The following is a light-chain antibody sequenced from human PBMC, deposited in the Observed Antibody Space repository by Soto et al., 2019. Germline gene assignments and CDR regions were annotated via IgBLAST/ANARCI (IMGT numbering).Light chain of an antibody. CDR3: QQYGSSPRT. CDR1: QSVSIY. Sequence: EIVLAQSPATLSLSPGERATLSCRASQSVSIYLAWYQQKPGQAPRLLIYDASNRATGIPARFSGSGSGTDFTLTISRLEPEDFAVNYCQQYGSSPRTFGQGTKVDIK. CDR2: DAS. J-gene: IGKJ1*01. V-gene: IGKV3-20*01.